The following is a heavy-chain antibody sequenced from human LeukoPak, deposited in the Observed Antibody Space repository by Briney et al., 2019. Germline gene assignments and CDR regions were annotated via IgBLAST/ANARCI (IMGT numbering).Heavy chain of an antibody. CDR3: ARQKAGTTGRSLDV. CDR2: VYYTGNT. CDR1: GFSLTSGYY. V-gene: IGHV4-38-2*01. D-gene: IGHD3-10*01. J-gene: IGHJ6*04. Sequence: SETLSLTCAVSGFSLTSGYYWAWIRQSPGKALEWIGNVYYTGNTHYSPSLKSRVIISADTSKKEVSLNLTSVTAADTAVYYCARQKAGTTGRSLDVWGTGTTVIVSS.